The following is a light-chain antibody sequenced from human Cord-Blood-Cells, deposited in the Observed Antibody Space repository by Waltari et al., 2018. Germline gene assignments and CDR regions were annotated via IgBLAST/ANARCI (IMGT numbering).Light chain of an antibody. Sequence: EIVLTQSPGPLSLSPGERATLPCRASQSVSSSYLAWYQQKPGRAPRLLIYGASSRTTGIPNRFSGSVSGTDFTLTISRLEPEDFAVYYCQQYGSSPWTFGQGTKVEIK. CDR3: QQYGSSPWT. J-gene: IGKJ1*01. CDR2: GAS. V-gene: IGKV3-20*01. CDR1: QSVSSSY.